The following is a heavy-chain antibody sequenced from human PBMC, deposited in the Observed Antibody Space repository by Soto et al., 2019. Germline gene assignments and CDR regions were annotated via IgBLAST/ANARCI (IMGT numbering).Heavy chain of an antibody. Sequence: SVKVSCKASGGTFSSYAISWVRQAPGQGLEWMGGIIPIFGTANYAQKFQGRVTITADESTSTAYMELSSLRSEDTAVYYCAREGACSGGSCPPGYWGQGTLVTVSS. CDR1: GGTFSSYA. CDR2: IIPIFGTA. V-gene: IGHV1-69*13. J-gene: IGHJ4*02. D-gene: IGHD2-15*01. CDR3: AREGACSGGSCPPGY.